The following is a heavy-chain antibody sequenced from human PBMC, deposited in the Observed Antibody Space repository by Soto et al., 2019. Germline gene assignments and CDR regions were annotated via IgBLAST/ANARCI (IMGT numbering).Heavy chain of an antibody. CDR2: IIPIFGTA. Sequence: SVKVSCKASGGTFSSYAISWVRQAPGQGLEWMGGIIPIFGTANYAQKFQGRVTNTADESTSTAYMELSSLRSEDTAVYYCARDVKANWGSLDIWGQGTMVTVSS. J-gene: IGHJ3*02. CDR1: GGTFSSYA. CDR3: ARDVKANWGSLDI. V-gene: IGHV1-69*13. D-gene: IGHD7-27*01.